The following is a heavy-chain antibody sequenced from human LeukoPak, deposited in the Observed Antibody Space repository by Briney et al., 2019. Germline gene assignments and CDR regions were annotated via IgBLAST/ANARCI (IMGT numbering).Heavy chain of an antibody. V-gene: IGHV3-53*01. D-gene: IGHD2-2*01. J-gene: IGHJ5*02. CDR2: IYSGGST. CDR3: ARHVGGRYCSSTSCPKGYWFDP. CDR1: GFTVSSNY. Sequence: PGGSLRLSCAASGFTVSSNYMSWVRQAPGKGLEWVSVIYSGGSTYYADSVKGRFTISRDNSKNTLYLQMNSLRAEDTAVYYCARHVGGRYCSSTSCPKGYWFDPWGQGTLVTVSS.